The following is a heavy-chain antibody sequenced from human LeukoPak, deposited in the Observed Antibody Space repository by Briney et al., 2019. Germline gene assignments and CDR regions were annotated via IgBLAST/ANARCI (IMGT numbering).Heavy chain of an antibody. J-gene: IGHJ4*02. D-gene: IGHD6-13*01. CDR2: IYYSGST. V-gene: IGHV4-39*01. CDR3: ARHRRAAAGFDCFDY. Sequence: SETLSLTCTVSGGSISSSSYYWGWIRQPPGKGLEWIGSIYYSGSTYYNPSLKSRVTISVDTSKNQFSLKVSSVTAADTAVYYCARHRRAAAGFDCFDYWGQGTLVTVSS. CDR1: GGSISSSSYY.